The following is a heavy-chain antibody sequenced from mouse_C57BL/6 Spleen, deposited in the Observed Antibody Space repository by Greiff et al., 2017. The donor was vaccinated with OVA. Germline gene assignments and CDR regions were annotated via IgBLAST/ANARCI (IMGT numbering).Heavy chain of an antibody. J-gene: IGHJ2*01. CDR3: ARPTSAQATAFDY. D-gene: IGHD3-2*02. V-gene: IGHV1-59*01. CDR1: GYTFTSYW. CDR2: IDPSDSYT. Sequence: QVQLQQPGAELVRPGTSVKLSCKASGYTFTSYWMHWVKQRPGQGLEWIGVIDPSDSYTNYNQKFKGKATLTVDTSSSTAYMQLSSLTSEDSAVYYCARPTSAQATAFDYWGQGTTLTVSS.